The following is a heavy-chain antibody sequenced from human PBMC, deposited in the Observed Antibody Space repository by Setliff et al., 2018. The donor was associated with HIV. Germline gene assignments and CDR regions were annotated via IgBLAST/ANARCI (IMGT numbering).Heavy chain of an antibody. CDR3: AREYSSSWTSYYYYGMDV. CDR1: GFTFNGYA. V-gene: IGHV3-48*04. Sequence: GGSLRLSCVGSGFTFNGYAMNWVRQAPGKGLEWVSYISSSSSSVYYGDSVKGRFTISRDNAKNSLYLQMNSLRAEDTAVYYCAREYSSSWTSYYYYGMDVWGQGTTVTVSS. D-gene: IGHD6-13*01. J-gene: IGHJ6*02. CDR2: ISSSSSSV.